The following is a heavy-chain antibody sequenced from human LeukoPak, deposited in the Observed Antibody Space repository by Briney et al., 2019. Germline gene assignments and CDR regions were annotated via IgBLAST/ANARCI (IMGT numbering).Heavy chain of an antibody. V-gene: IGHV3-11*04. CDR1: GFTFSNYA. Sequence: GGSLRLSCVASGFTFSNYAMSWVRQAPGKGLEWVSYISGSGTTMYYGDSVKGRFTVSRDNAKNSLYLQMNSLRAEDTAVYYCARDPPTSGAFEYWGQGTLVTVSS. CDR3: ARDPPTSGAFEY. D-gene: IGHD1-26*01. CDR2: ISGSGTTM. J-gene: IGHJ4*02.